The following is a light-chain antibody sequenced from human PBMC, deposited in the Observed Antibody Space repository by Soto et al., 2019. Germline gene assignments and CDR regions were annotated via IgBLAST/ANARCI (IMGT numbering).Light chain of an antibody. CDR2: GAS. CDR3: QQYTDWPLT. Sequence: EIVMTQSPATLSVSPGERATLSGRASQSVSSNLAWYQQKPGQAPRLLIYGASTRATGFPARFSGSGSGTEFTLTISSLQSEDFAVYYCQQYTDWPLTFGGGTKVDIK. J-gene: IGKJ4*01. V-gene: IGKV3-15*01. CDR1: QSVSSN.